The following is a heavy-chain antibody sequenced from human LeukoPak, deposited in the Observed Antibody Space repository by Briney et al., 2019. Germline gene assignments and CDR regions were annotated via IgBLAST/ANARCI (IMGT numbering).Heavy chain of an antibody. J-gene: IGHJ6*02. D-gene: IGHD2-2*01. CDR3: ARCIVVIPVVRGGGYYGMDV. V-gene: IGHV3-30*04. CDR2: ISPDGSSE. Sequence: GGSLRLSCAASGFTFNIYSMHWVRQAPGKGLEWVAVISPDGSSENYADSVRGRFTISRDNAKKTLYLQLNSLRPEDTAVYYCARCIVVIPVVRGGGYYGMDVWGQGTTVTVSS. CDR1: GFTFNIYS.